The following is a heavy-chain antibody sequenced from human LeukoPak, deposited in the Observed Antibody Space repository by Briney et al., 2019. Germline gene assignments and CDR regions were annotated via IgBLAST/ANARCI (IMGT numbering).Heavy chain of an antibody. D-gene: IGHD2-21*02. J-gene: IGHJ6*03. CDR2: IRYDASNK. CDR1: GFTFSSYD. V-gene: IGHV3-30*02. CDR3: AKDKRALLHYMDV. Sequence: PGGSQRLSCAASGFTFSSYDMHWVRQAPGKGLEWVAFIRYDASNKYYADSVKGRFTISRDNSKNTLYMEMNSLRPDDTALYYCAKDKRALLHYMDVWGKGTTVTISS.